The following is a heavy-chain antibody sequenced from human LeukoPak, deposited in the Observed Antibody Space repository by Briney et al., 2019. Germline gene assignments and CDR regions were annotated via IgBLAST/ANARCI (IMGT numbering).Heavy chain of an antibody. V-gene: IGHV3-64D*06. J-gene: IGHJ4*02. CDR2: ISDNGRST. D-gene: IGHD3-22*01. Sequence: GGSLRLSCSASGLAFSRYAMHWVRQAPGKGLECFSGISDNGRSTYYADAVKGRFTISRDNSKNTLYLQMSSLRPEDTAVYYCAMTCDSSDYYPFDYWGQGTLVTVSS. CDR1: GLAFSRYA. CDR3: AMTCDSSDYYPFDY.